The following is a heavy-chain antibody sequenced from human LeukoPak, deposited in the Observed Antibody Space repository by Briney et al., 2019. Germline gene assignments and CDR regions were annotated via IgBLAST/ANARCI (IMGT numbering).Heavy chain of an antibody. V-gene: IGHV4-31*03. CDR3: ARGYSYGYFDS. CDR1: GGSISSSSYY. D-gene: IGHD5-18*01. Sequence: SETLSLTCTVSGGSISSSSYYWTWIRQDPGKGLEWIGYIYYTGSTYYNPSLRSRVTISVDTSKNQFSLKLSSVTAADTAVYFCARGYSYGYFDSWGQGTLVTVSS. CDR2: IYYTGST. J-gene: IGHJ4*02.